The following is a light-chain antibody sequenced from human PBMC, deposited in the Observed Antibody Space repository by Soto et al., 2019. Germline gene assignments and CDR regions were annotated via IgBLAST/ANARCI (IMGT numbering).Light chain of an antibody. Sequence: QSALTQPRSVSGSPGQSVTISCTGTSSDVGVYNYVSWYQQHPGKAPKLVIYDVTKRPSGVPDRFSGSKSDNTASLAISGLQADDEAYYCCCSYAGCAWVFGGGTKVTVL. CDR1: SSDVGVYNY. V-gene: IGLV2-11*01. CDR3: CSYAGCAWV. J-gene: IGLJ3*02. CDR2: DVT.